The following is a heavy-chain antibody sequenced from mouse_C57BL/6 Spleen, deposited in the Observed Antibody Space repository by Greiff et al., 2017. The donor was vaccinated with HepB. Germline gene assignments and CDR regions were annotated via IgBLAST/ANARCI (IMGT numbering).Heavy chain of an antibody. V-gene: IGHV6-6*01. Sequence: EVQGVESGGGLVQPGGSMKLSCAASGFTFSDAWMDWVRQSPERGLEWVAEIRNKANNNATYYAESVKGRFTISRDDSKNSVYLQMNSLRAEDTGIYYCTRLYYGSSGYFDYWGQGTTLTVSS. D-gene: IGHD1-1*01. CDR1: GFTFSDAW. CDR3: TRLYYGSSGYFDY. CDR2: IRNKANNNAT. J-gene: IGHJ2*01.